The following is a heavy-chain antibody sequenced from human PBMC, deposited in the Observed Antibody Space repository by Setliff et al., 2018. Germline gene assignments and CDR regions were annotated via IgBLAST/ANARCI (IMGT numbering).Heavy chain of an antibody. D-gene: IGHD3-3*01. CDR2: INPNSGGT. CDR1: GYTFTGYY. J-gene: IGHJ4*02. V-gene: IGHV1-2*04. Sequence: ASVKVSCKASGYTFTGYYMHWVRQAPGQGLEWMGWINPNSGGTNYAQKFQGWVTMTRDTSISTAYMELSRLRSDDTAVYYCARGRDFWIGYLVYWGQGTLVTVSS. CDR3: ARGRDFWIGYLVY.